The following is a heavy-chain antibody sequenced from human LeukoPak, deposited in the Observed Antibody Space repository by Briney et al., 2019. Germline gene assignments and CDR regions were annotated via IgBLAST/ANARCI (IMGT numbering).Heavy chain of an antibody. CDR3: ALRDSEPSDAFDI. CDR1: GGSFSGYY. J-gene: IGHJ3*02. Sequence: SETLSLTCAVHGGSFSGYYWSWIRQPPGKGLEWIGEITHTGSTNYNPSLKSRVTISTDTSKNQFSLKLSSVTAADTAVYYCALRDSEPSDAFDIWGQGTMVTVSS. V-gene: IGHV4-34*01. CDR2: ITHTGST. D-gene: IGHD1-26*01.